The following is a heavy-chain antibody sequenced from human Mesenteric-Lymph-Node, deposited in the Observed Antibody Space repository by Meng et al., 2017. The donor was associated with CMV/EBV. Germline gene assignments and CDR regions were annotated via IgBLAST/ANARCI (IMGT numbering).Heavy chain of an antibody. Sequence: GFSLSTSAAGVGWIRQPPGKALEWLGHVYWNDDSRYNPSLRTRITITKNSSKSQVVLTMTNMDPVDSATYYCAPLLRFLEWSWGFDPWGQGTLVTVSS. D-gene: IGHD3-3*01. J-gene: IGHJ5*02. V-gene: IGHV2-5*01. CDR1: GFSLSTSAAG. CDR3: APLLRFLEWSWGFDP. CDR2: VYWNDDS.